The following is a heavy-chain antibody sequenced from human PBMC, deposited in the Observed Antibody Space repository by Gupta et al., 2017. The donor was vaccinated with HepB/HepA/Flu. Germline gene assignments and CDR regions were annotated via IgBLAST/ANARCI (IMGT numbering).Heavy chain of an antibody. CDR3: ARFQWGSGWMYNWFDP. J-gene: IGHJ5*02. D-gene: IGHD6-19*01. V-gene: IGHV2-26*01. CDR1: GFSLSNARMG. CDR2: IFSNDEK. Sequence: QVTLKESGPVLVKPTETLTLTCPVSGFSLSNARMGVSWIRPPPGKALEWLAHIFSNDEKSYSTSLKSRLTISKDTSKSQGVLTMTNMDPVDTATYYCARFQWGSGWMYNWFDPGGQGTLVTVSS.